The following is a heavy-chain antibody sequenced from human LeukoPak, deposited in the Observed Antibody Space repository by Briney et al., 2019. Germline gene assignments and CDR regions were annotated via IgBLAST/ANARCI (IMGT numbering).Heavy chain of an antibody. CDR1: GFTFSSYW. V-gene: IGHV3-7*03. CDR3: AKQPYGSGSYYNKGGAFDI. J-gene: IGHJ3*02. D-gene: IGHD3-10*01. Sequence: GGSLRLSCAASGFTFSSYWMSWVRQAPGKGLEWVANIKQDGSEKYYVDSVKGRFTISRDNAKNSLYLQMNSLRAEDTAVYYCAKQPYGSGSYYNKGGAFDIWGQGTMVTVSS. CDR2: IKQDGSEK.